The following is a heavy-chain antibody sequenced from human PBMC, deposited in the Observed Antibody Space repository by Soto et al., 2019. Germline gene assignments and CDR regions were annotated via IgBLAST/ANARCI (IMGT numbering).Heavy chain of an antibody. J-gene: IGHJ4*02. CDR2: IYYSGST. CDR1: GGSISSYY. D-gene: IGHD2-21*02. CDR3: ARHGVTASSTIYYSDY. V-gene: IGHV4-59*08. Sequence: SETLSLTCTVSGGSISSYYWSWIRQPPGKGLEWIGYIYYSGSTNYNPSLKSRVTISVDTSKNQFSLKLYSVTAADTAMYYCARHGVTASSTIYYSDYWGQGTLVTVSS.